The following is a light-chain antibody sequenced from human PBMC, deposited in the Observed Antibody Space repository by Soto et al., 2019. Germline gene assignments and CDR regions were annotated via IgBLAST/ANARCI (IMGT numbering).Light chain of an antibody. CDR2: GAS. Sequence: EIVMTQSPATLSVSPGERATLSCRASQSVSSNLAWYQQKPGQAPRLFIYGASTRATGIPARFSGSGSGTEFTLTISSLQSEDFAVYYCHQYNDWPLSFGPGTKVDIK. CDR1: QSVSSN. CDR3: HQYNDWPLS. J-gene: IGKJ3*01. V-gene: IGKV3-15*01.